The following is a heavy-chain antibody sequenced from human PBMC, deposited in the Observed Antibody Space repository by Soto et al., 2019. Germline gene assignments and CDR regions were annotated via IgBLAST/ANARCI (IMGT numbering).Heavy chain of an antibody. CDR1: GGSISSYY. D-gene: IGHD2-15*01. V-gene: IGHV4-59*01. Sequence: SETLSLTCSVSGGSISSYYWSWIRQPPGKGLEWIGYIYYSGSTNYNPSLKSRVTISVDTSKSQFSLKLSSVTAADTAVYYCARGTVVLYYYYGMDVWGQGTTVTVSS. CDR3: ARGTVVLYYYYGMDV. CDR2: IYYSGST. J-gene: IGHJ6*02.